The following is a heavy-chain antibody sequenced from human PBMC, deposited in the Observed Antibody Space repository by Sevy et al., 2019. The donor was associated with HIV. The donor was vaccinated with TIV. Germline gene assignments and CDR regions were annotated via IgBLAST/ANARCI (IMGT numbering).Heavy chain of an antibody. J-gene: IGHJ4*02. CDR2: ISSDGVNK. CDR1: GFTFNTYS. D-gene: IGHD2-15*01. V-gene: IGHV3-30-3*01. Sequence: GGSLRLSCSVSGFTFNTYSFHWVRQAPGMGLEWVSVISSDGVNKYYADSVRGRFTISRDNSKSTLYLQMNNLRAGDTGVYYCARGGILVEGDDRPTPFDFWGQGTLVTVSS. CDR3: ARGGILVEGDDRPTPFDF.